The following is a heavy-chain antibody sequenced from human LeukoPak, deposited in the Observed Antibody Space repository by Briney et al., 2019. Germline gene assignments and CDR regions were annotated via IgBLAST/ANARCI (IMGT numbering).Heavy chain of an antibody. CDR1: GYTFTSYY. J-gene: IGHJ3*02. V-gene: IGHV1-46*01. D-gene: IGHD4-17*01. CDR2: INPSGGST. CDR3: ARGVHGWTVTMKNAFDI. Sequence: ASVKVSCKAFGYTFTSYYMHWVRQAPGQGLEWMGIINPSGGSTSYAQKFQGRVTMTRDMSTSTVYMELSSLRSEDTAVYYCARGVHGWTVTMKNAFDIWGQGTMVTVSS.